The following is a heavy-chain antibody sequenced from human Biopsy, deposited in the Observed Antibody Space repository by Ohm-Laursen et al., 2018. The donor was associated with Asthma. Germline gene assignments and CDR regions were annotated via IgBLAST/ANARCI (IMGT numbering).Heavy chain of an antibody. J-gene: IGHJ4*02. Sequence: SLRLSCTASGFTFSSYGMDWVRQAPGKGLEWVALMSYDGSIRDYADSVKGRFTISRDNSMNTLYLHMNSLRVEDTAVYYCARGLDYSGRSGFDYWGQGTLVTVSS. CDR3: ARGLDYSGRSGFDY. CDR2: MSYDGSIR. V-gene: IGHV3-33*05. CDR1: GFTFSSYG. D-gene: IGHD3-10*01.